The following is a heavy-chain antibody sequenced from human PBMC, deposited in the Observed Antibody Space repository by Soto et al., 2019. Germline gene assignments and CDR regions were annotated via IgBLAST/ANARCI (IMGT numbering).Heavy chain of an antibody. CDR2: VSGGGGTS. CDR3: VRGLLAFFDF. CDR1: GFTFSNHA. J-gene: IGHJ4*02. D-gene: IGHD3-3*02. V-gene: IGHV3-23*01. Sequence: EGSLRLSGAASGFTFSNHAMSWVRQAPGKGLEWVSAVSGGGGTSFYADSVKGRFTISRDNSKNTVSLQMSGLRVEDTALYYCVRGLLAFFDFWGQGTPVTVSS.